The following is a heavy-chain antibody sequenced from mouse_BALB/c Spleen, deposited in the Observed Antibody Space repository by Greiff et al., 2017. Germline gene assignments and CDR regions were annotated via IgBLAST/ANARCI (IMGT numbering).Heavy chain of an antibody. J-gene: IGHJ4*01. D-gene: IGHD2-14*01. CDR2: IWAGGST. V-gene: IGHV2-9*02. CDR1: GFSLTSYG. Sequence: VHLVESGPGLVAPSQSLSITCTVSGFSLTSYGVHWVRQPPGKGLEWLGVIWAGGSTNYNSALMSRLSISKDNSKSQVFLKMNSLQTDDTAMYYCARSAYYRYDAYYCAMDYWGQGTSVTVSS. CDR3: ARSAYYRYDAYYCAMDY.